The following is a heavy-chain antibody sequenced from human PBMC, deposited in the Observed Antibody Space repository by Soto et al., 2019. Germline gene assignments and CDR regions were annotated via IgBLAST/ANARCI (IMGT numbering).Heavy chain of an antibody. J-gene: IGHJ4*02. Sequence: PSETLSLTCTVSGGSISSGDYYWSWIRQPPGKGLEWIGYIYYSGSTYYNPSLKSRVTISVDTSKNQFSLKLSSVTAADTAVYYCARVDSSGYQTFDYWGQGTLVTVSS. D-gene: IGHD3-22*01. CDR1: GGSISSGDYY. CDR3: ARVDSSGYQTFDY. V-gene: IGHV4-30-4*01. CDR2: IYYSGST.